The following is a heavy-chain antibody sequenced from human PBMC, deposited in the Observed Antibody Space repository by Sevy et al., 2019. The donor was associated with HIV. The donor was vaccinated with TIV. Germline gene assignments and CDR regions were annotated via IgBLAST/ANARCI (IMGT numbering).Heavy chain of an antibody. CDR1: GYFIRNGYC. D-gene: IGHD6-13*01. V-gene: IGHV4-38-2*02. CDR3: ARDSSSWYNYPYYMDV. CDR2: IDHSGTT. Sequence: SETLSLTCSVSGYFIRNGYCWGWIRQPPGKGLQWIANIDHSGTTNYNPSLKSRVTISVDTSKNQVSLKLSSVTAADTDVYYCARDSSSWYNYPYYMDVWGKGTTVTVSS. J-gene: IGHJ6*03.